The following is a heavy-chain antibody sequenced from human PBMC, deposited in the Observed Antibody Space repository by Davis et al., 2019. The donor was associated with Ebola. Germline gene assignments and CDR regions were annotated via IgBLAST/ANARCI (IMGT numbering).Heavy chain of an antibody. V-gene: IGHV4-34*01. CDR3: ARGWFPRWRWFDP. D-gene: IGHD3-10*01. CDR2: INHIGST. CDR1: GGSFSGYY. J-gene: IGHJ5*02. Sequence: MPSETLSLTCAVYGGSFSGYYWSWIRQPPGKGLKWIGEINHIGSTNYNPSLKSRVTISVDTSKNQFSLKLSSVTAADTAVYYCARGWFPRWRWFDPWGQGTLVTVSS.